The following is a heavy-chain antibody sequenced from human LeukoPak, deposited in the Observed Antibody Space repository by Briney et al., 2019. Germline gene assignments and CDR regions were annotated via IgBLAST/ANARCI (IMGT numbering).Heavy chain of an antibody. V-gene: IGHV4-61*01. D-gene: IGHD3-22*01. J-gene: IGHJ3*02. CDR2: IYYSGST. Sequence: LSLTCTVSGGSVSSGSYYWRWIRQPPGTGLEWIGYIYYSGSTNYNPSLKSRVTISVDTSKNQFSLKLSSVTAADTAVYYCARWKKGNYYDSSGYYAESRNDAFDIWGQGTMVTVSS. CDR1: GGSVSSGSYY. CDR3: ARWKKGNYYDSSGYYAESRNDAFDI.